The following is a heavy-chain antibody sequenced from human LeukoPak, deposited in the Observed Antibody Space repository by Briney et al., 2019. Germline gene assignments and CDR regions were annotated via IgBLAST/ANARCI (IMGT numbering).Heavy chain of an antibody. CDR2: IYYSGST. CDR3: ARHRSGWLQSSFDY. CDR1: GYSISSYY. Sequence: PSETLSLTCTVSGYSISSYYWGWIRQPPGKGLEWIGSIYYSGSTYYNPSLKSRVTISVDTSKNQFSLKLSSVTAADTAVYYCARHRSGWLQSSFDYWGQGTLVTVSS. V-gene: IGHV4-39*01. D-gene: IGHD5-24*01. J-gene: IGHJ4*02.